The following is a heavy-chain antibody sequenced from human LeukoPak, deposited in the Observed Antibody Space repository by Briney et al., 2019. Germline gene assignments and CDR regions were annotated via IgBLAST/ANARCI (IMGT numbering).Heavy chain of an antibody. CDR1: GFTFSSYA. V-gene: IGHV3-23*01. J-gene: IGHJ3*02. CDR3: AREYSGSYNYHDAFDI. Sequence: GGSLRLSCAASGFTFSSYAMSWVRQAPGKGLEWVSSISGVSTYYADSVKGRFTFSRDNSKNTLYLQMNSLRVEDTAVYYCAREYSGSYNYHDAFDIWGQGTMVTVSS. D-gene: IGHD1-26*01. CDR2: ISGVST.